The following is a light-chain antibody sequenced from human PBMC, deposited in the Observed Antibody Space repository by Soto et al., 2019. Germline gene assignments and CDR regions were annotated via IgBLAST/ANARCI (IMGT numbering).Light chain of an antibody. Sequence: EILMTQSPATLSVSPGERATLSCRASQSVDGNLAWYQQKPGQAPRLLIYGASTRATGISARFSGSGSGTEFTLTISSLQSEDFRVYYCQQYNNWWTFGQGTKVEI. CDR2: GAS. J-gene: IGKJ1*01. CDR1: QSVDGN. V-gene: IGKV3-15*01. CDR3: QQYNNWWT.